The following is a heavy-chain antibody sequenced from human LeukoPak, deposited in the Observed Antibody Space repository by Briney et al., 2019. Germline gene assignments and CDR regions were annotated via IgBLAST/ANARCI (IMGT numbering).Heavy chain of an antibody. CDR1: GGSFSGYY. Sequence: PSETLSLTCAVYGGSFSGYYWSWIRQPPGKGLEWIGEINHSGSTNYNPSLKSRVTISVDTSKNQFSLKLSSVTAADTAVYYCAGFSEQQLVGWFDPWGQGTLVTVSS. J-gene: IGHJ5*02. D-gene: IGHD6-13*01. CDR2: INHSGST. CDR3: AGFSEQQLVGWFDP. V-gene: IGHV4-34*01.